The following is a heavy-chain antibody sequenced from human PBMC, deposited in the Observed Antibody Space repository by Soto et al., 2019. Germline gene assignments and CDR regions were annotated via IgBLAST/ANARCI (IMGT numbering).Heavy chain of an antibody. V-gene: IGHV3-30-3*01. D-gene: IGHD2-2*01. J-gene: IGHJ6*02. Sequence: PGGSLRLSCAASGFTFSSYAMHWFRQAPGKGLEWVAVISYDGSNKYYADSVKGRFTISRDNSKNTLYLQMNSLRAEDTAVYYCARLGEDIVVVPAANGMDVWGQGTTVTVSS. CDR1: GFTFSSYA. CDR2: ISYDGSNK. CDR3: ARLGEDIVVVPAANGMDV.